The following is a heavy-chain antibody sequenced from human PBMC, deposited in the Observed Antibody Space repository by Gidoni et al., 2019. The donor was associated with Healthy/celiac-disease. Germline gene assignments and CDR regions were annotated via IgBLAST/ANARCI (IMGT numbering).Heavy chain of an antibody. CDR1: GFTLSSYW. J-gene: IGHJ6*02. Sequence: EVQLVESGGGLVQPGGSLRLSCAASGFTLSSYWMSWVRQAPGKGLEWVANIKQDGSEKYYVDSVKGRFTISRDNAKNSLYLQMNSLRAEDTAVYYCAREIVVVPAAKDGYYYYGMDVWGQGTTVTVSS. V-gene: IGHV3-7*03. CDR3: AREIVVVPAAKDGYYYYGMDV. D-gene: IGHD2-2*01. CDR2: IKQDGSEK.